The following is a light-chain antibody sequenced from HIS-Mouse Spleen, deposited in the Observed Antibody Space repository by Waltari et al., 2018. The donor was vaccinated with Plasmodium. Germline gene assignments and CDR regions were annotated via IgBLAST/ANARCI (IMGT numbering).Light chain of an antibody. CDR3: QAWDSSTVV. V-gene: IGLV3-1*01. CDR1: KLGDKY. J-gene: IGLJ2*01. CDR2: QGS. Sequence: SYELTQPPSVSVSPGQTASITCSGDKLGDKYACWYQQKPGQSPVLVIYQGSKRPSGIPARFSGSNSGTTATLTISGTQAMDEADYYCQAWDSSTVVFGGGTKLTVL.